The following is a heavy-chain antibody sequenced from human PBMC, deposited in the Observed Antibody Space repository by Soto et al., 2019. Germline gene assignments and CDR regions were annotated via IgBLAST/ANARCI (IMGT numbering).Heavy chain of an antibody. V-gene: IGHV3-23*01. CDR2: ILVDGRT. J-gene: IGHJ3*02. D-gene: IGHD2-8*02. CDR1: GFICSSYD. CDR3: AKATATGGGAFDI. Sequence: GGSLRLSCAASGFICSSYDMSWVRQAPGKGLEWVSTILVDGRTFYVDSVKGRFTISRDSSQNTVYLQMNSLAAGDTALYYCAKATATGGGAFDICGQGTMVTVSS.